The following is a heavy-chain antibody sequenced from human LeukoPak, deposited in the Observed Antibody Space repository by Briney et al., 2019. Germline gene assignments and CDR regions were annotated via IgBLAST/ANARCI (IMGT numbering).Heavy chain of an antibody. J-gene: IGHJ4*02. V-gene: IGHV4-39*01. Sequence: PSETLSLTCTVSGGSISSSSYYWGWLRQPPGTGREGIGIIYYSGSTYYNLSLKSRVTISVDTSKNQFSLKLSSVTAADTAVYYCARFVYDSSGWSYYFDYWGQGTLVTVSS. D-gene: IGHD6-19*01. CDR3: ARFVYDSSGWSYYFDY. CDR1: GGSISSSSYY. CDR2: IYYSGST.